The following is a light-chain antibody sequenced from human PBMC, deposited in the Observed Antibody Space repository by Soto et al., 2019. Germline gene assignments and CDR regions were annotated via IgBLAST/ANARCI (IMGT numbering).Light chain of an antibody. CDR1: SSDVGSYNL. CDR2: EGS. V-gene: IGLV2-23*01. Sequence: QSVLTQPASVSGSPGQSITISCTGTSSDVGSYNLVSWYQQHPGKDPKLMIYEGSKRPSGVSNRFSGSKSGNTASLTISGLQAEDEAHYYCCSYAGSSTYVFGTATKVTVL. CDR3: CSYAGSSTYV. J-gene: IGLJ1*01.